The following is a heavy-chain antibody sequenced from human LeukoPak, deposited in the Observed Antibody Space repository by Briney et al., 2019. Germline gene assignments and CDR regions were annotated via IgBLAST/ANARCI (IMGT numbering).Heavy chain of an antibody. V-gene: IGHV3-43D*03. D-gene: IGHD1-26*01. J-gene: IGHJ6*03. CDR3: ARALKGLRRRIGGTTTFEYYYYMDV. CDR1: GFTFDDYA. CDR2: ISWDGSRT. Sequence: GGSLRLSCAASGFTFDDYAIHWVRQAPGKGLEWVSLISWDGSRTYYADSVKGRFTISRDNAKNSLYLQMNSLRAEDTAVYYCARALKGLRRRIGGTTTFEYYYYMDVWGKGTTVTISS.